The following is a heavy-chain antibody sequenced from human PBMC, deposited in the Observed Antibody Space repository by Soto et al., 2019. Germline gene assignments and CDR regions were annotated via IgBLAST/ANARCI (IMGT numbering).Heavy chain of an antibody. CDR2: IYYSGST. Sequence: PSETLSLTCPVSGGPIRSRSYYWGCDRQPPGKWLEWIGSIYYSGSTYYNPSLKSRVTISVDTSKNQFSLKLSSVTAADTAVYYCARHTPAISISDHWGQGTLVTVS. J-gene: IGHJ4*02. CDR3: ARHTPAISISDH. CDR1: GGPIRSRSYY. V-gene: IGHV4-39*01. D-gene: IGHD2-15*01.